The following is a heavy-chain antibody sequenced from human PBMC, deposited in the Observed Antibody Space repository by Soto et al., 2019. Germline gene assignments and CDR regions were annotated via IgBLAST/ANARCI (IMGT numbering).Heavy chain of an antibody. Sequence: ASVKVSCKASGYTFTSYGISWVRQAPGQGLEWMGWISAYNGNTNYAQKLQGRVTMTTDTSTSTAYMELRSLRSDDTAVYYCAREFRYCSGGSCYSPFDYWGQGTLVTVSS. CDR3: AREFRYCSGGSCYSPFDY. V-gene: IGHV1-18*01. CDR1: GYTFTSYG. J-gene: IGHJ4*02. CDR2: ISAYNGNT. D-gene: IGHD2-15*01.